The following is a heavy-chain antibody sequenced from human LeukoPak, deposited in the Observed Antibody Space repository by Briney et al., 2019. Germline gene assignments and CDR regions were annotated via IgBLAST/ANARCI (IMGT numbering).Heavy chain of an antibody. CDR1: GLTFSRYA. V-gene: IGHV3-23*01. J-gene: IGHJ4*02. CDR2: ISNSGGIS. Sequence: GGSLRLSCAVSGLTFSRYAINWVRQPPGKGLEWVSIISNSGGISVYADSVKGRFTISRDNSKNSLFVQMNSLRAEDTAVYFCAKSRSGSANWALQIFDNWGQGTLVTVSS. CDR3: AKSRSGSANWALQIFDN. D-gene: IGHD1-1*01.